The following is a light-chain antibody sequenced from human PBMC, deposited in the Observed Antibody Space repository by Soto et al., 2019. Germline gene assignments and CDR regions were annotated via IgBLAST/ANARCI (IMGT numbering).Light chain of an antibody. V-gene: IGLV2-14*01. CDR1: SSDVGGYNY. Sequence: LTQPASVSGSPGQSITISCTGTSSDVGGYNYVSWYQQHPGKAPKLMIYEVSNRPSGVSSRFSGSKSGNTASLTISGLQAGDEADYYCSSYTSSSTLYVFGTGTKVTVL. CDR2: EVS. CDR3: SSYTSSSTLYV. J-gene: IGLJ1*01.